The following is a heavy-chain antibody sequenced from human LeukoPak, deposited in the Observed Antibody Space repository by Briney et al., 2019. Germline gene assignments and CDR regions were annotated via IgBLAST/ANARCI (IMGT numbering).Heavy chain of an antibody. D-gene: IGHD5-18*01. V-gene: IGHV4-39*07. CDR1: GGSISLSYYY. CDR3: ARVLSDSSGYNFEY. J-gene: IGHJ4*02. Sequence: SETLSLTCSVSGGSISLSYYYWGWIRQPPGKALEWIGSVYYSGATSYNPSLKSRVTISVDTSKNQFSLNLNSLTAADTAIYYCARVLSDSSGYNFEYWGQGTLVTVSS. CDR2: VYYSGAT.